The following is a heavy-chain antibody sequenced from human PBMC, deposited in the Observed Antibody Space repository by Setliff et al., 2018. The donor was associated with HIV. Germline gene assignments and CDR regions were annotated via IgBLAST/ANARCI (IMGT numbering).Heavy chain of an antibody. CDR2: FYTSGST. J-gene: IGHJ2*01. V-gene: IGHV4-4*07. Sequence: PSETLSLTCTVSGGSISSYYWSWIRQPAGKGLEWIGRFYTSGSTNYNPSLKSRVTMSVDTSKNQFSLKVRYVTAADTAVYYCVREVVSAVWYFDHWGRGTLVTVSS. CDR3: VREVVSAVWYFDH. CDR1: GGSISSYY.